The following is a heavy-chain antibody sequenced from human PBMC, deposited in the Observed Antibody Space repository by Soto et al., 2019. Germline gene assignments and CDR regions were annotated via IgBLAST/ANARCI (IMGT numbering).Heavy chain of an antibody. Sequence: SETLSLTFVVSGGTLSTYSWTRISQAPRRGLGWISEAGTSGITNYNPSLESRVTFSIDTSNSQFSLRLSSVSASDTAVYFCARAGNYDVLSGRMYYFDSWGQG. D-gene: IGHD3-3*01. CDR1: GGTLSTYS. CDR3: ARAGNYDVLSGRMYYFDS. V-gene: IGHV4-34*01. CDR2: AGTSGIT. J-gene: IGHJ4*02.